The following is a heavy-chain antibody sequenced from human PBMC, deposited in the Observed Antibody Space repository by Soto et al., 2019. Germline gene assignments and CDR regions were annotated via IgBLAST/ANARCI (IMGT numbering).Heavy chain of an antibody. CDR1: GGSISGHY. J-gene: IGHJ6*03. CDR2: MYYSGST. D-gene: IGHD3-16*01. V-gene: IGHV4-59*08. CDR3: ARGPYYDLIWNYYYMDL. Sequence: QVQLQESGPGLVKPSETLSLSCSVSGGSISGHYWSWVRQTPGKGLEWIGYMYYSGSTNYNPSLKSRVTISVDTSKNHFSLRLTSVTAADTAVYYCARGPYYDLIWNYYYMDLWGKGTTVTVSS.